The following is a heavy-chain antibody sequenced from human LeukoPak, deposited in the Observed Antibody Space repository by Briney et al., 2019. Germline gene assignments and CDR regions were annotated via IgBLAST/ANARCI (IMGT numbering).Heavy chain of an antibody. V-gene: IGHV4-34*01. J-gene: IGHJ6*02. CDR1: GGSSSGYY. CDR2: INHSGST. D-gene: IGHD4-17*01. Sequence: PSETLSLTCAVYGGSSSGYYWSWIRQPPGKGLEWIGEINHSGSTNYNPSLKSRVTISVDTSKNQFSLKLSSVTAADTAVYYCATIPDYGEQYYYYGMDVWGQGTTVTVSS. CDR3: ATIPDYGEQYYYYGMDV.